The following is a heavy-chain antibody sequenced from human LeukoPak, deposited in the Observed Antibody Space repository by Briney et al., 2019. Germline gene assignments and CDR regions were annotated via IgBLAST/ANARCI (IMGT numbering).Heavy chain of an antibody. CDR3: ARVRLFGVVIMDFDY. J-gene: IGHJ4*02. Sequence: SVKVSCKASGGTFSSYTISWVRQAPGQGLEWMGRIIPILGIANYAQKFQGRVTITADKSTSTAYMELSSLRSEDTAVYYCARVRLFGVVIMDFDYWGQGTLVTVSS. CDR1: GGTFSSYT. CDR2: IIPILGIA. D-gene: IGHD3-3*01. V-gene: IGHV1-69*02.